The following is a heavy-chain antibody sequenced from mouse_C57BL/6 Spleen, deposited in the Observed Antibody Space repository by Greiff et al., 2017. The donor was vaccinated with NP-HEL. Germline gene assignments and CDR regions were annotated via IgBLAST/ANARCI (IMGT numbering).Heavy chain of an antibody. CDR3: AIEATVVADAMDY. CDR2: ISYDGSN. CDR1: GYSITSGYY. J-gene: IGHJ4*01. Sequence: EVQLQQSGPGLVKPSQSLSLTCSVTGYSITSGYYWNWIRQFPGNKLEWMGYISYDGSNNYNPSLKNRISITMDPSKNQFFLKLNSVTTEDTATYYCAIEATVVADAMDYWGQGTSVTVSS. V-gene: IGHV3-6*01. D-gene: IGHD1-1*01.